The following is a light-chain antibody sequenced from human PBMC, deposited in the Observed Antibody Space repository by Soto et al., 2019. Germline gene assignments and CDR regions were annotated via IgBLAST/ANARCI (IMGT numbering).Light chain of an antibody. CDR1: SSDVGSYNY. CDR3: SSYAGSNDYV. CDR2: EVT. V-gene: IGLV2-8*01. J-gene: IGLJ1*01. Sequence: QSALTQPPSASGSPGQSVTISCTGTSSDVGSYNYVSWYQQHPGKALKLMIYEVTKRPSGVPDRFSGSKSGNTASLTVSGLQADDEAEYYCSSYAGSNDYVFGTGTKLTVL.